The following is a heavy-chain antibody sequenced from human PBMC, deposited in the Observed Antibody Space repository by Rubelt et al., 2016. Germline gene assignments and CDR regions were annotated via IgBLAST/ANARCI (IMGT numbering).Heavy chain of an antibody. D-gene: IGHD3-22*01. CDR3: ARRRQRGYYDGSGYTLDY. Sequence: QVQLQESGPGLVKPSETLSLTCTVSGGSISSYYWSWIRRPPGKGLEWIGSIYYSGSTYYNPSLKRLVTLSVDTSKNQFSLKLSSVTAADTAVYYCARRRQRGYYDGSGYTLDYWGQGTLVTVSS. CDR1: GGSISSYY. V-gene: IGHV4-59*04. CDR2: IYYSGST. J-gene: IGHJ4*02.